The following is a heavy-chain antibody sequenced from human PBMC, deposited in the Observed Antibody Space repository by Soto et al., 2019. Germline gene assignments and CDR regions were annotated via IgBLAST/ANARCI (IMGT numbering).Heavy chain of an antibody. V-gene: IGHV3-9*01. D-gene: IGHD7-27*01. Sequence: EVQLVESGGGLVQPGRSLRLSCAASGFTFDDYAMHWVRQAPGKGLEWVSGISWNSGSIGYADSVKGRFTISRDNAKNSLYLQMNSLRAEDTALYYCAKDGSTGDYYYYGMDVWGQGTTVTVSS. CDR3: AKDGSTGDYYYYGMDV. CDR2: ISWNSGSI. CDR1: GFTFDDYA. J-gene: IGHJ6*02.